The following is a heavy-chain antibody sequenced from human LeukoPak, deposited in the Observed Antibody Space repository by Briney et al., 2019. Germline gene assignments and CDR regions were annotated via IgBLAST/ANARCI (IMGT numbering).Heavy chain of an antibody. D-gene: IGHD4-17*01. CDR3: ARERDDYGDPNWFDP. CDR2: ISYDGSNK. Sequence: PGRSLRLSCAASGFTFSSYGMHWVRQAPGKGLEWVAVISYDGSNKYYADSVKGRFTISRDNSKNTLYLQMNSLRAEDTAVYYCARERDDYGDPNWFDPWGQGTLVTVSS. J-gene: IGHJ5*02. CDR1: GFTFSSYG. V-gene: IGHV3-30*03.